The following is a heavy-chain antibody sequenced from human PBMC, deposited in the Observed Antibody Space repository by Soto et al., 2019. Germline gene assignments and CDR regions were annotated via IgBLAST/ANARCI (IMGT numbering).Heavy chain of an antibody. D-gene: IGHD1-7*01. CDR3: ARDVAGKNYFDP. CDR1: GFTFSHYA. CDR2: ISYDGSKK. J-gene: IGHJ5*02. Sequence: QAQLVESGGGVVQPGRSLRLSCAASGFTFSHYAMHWVRQAPGKGLEWVAIISYDGSKKYYGDSVKGRFTISRDNSKNTLYLQMNSLRVEDTAVYCGARDVAGKNYFDPWGQGTPVTVSS. V-gene: IGHV3-30-3*01.